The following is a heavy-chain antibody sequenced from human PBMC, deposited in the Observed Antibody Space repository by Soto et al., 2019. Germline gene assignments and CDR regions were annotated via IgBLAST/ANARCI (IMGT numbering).Heavy chain of an antibody. CDR2: ISYGGSNK. CDR3: ARGHSSGYYFDY. Sequence: GGSLRLSCAASGFTFGSYAMHWVRQAPGKGLEWVAVISYGGSNKYYADSVKGRFTISRDNSKNTLYLQMNSLRAEDTAVYYCARGHSSGYYFDYWGQGTLVTVSS. V-gene: IGHV3-30-3*01. CDR1: GFTFGSYA. D-gene: IGHD3-22*01. J-gene: IGHJ4*02.